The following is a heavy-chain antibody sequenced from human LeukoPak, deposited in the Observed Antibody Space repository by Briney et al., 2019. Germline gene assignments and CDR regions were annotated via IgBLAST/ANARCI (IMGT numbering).Heavy chain of an antibody. CDR2: IYYSGST. CDR3: ARDESSWYPGYMDV. J-gene: IGHJ6*03. Sequence: PSETLSLTCTVSGGSISSSSYYWGWIRQPPGKGLEWIGSIYYSGSTYYNPSLKSRVTISVDTSKNQFSLKLSSVTAADTAVYYCARDESSWYPGYMDVWGKGTTVTVSS. D-gene: IGHD6-13*01. V-gene: IGHV4-39*07. CDR1: GGSISSSSYY.